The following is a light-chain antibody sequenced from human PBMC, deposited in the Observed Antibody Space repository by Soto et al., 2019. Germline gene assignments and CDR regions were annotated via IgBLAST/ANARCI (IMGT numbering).Light chain of an antibody. J-gene: IGKJ2*01. CDR2: GAS. Sequence: IVMKQSPATLSVSPVERATLSFRASHTLSTNLACYQQNPGQAPRLLIYGASIRATGTPPRVSGSGFGTEFTLTISGLHSEDFAVYYCQQYNHWPPYTFGRGTKVDIK. CDR3: QQYNHWPPYT. V-gene: IGKV3-15*01. CDR1: HTLSTN.